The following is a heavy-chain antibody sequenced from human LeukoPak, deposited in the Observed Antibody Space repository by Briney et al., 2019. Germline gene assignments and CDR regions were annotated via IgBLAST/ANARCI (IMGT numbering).Heavy chain of an antibody. CDR1: GGSISSSSYY. CDR2: IYYSGST. D-gene: IGHD3-22*01. V-gene: IGHV4-39*07. Sequence: PSETLSLTCTVSGGSISSSSYYWGWIRQPPGKGLEWIGSIYYSGSTYYNPSLKSRVTISVDTSKNQFSLKLSSVTAADTAVYYCARSLLKSYYYDNSGYAAGAFDIWGQGTMVTVSS. CDR3: ARSLLKSYYYDNSGYAAGAFDI. J-gene: IGHJ3*02.